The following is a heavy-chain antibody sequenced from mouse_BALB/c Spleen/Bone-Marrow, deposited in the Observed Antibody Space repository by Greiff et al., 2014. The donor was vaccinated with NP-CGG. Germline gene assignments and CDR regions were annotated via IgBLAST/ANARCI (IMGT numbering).Heavy chain of an antibody. V-gene: IGHV1S81*02. J-gene: IGHJ1*01. CDR1: GYTFSSYY. CDR2: INPSNGGT. D-gene: IGHD1-1*01. CDR3: TRSNYGYWYFDV. Sequence: VQLQQSGAELVKPGASVKLSCKASGYTFSSYYMYWVKQRPGQGLEWIGEINPSNGGTKFNEKFKSKATLTVDKSSSTAYMQLGSLTSEDSAVYYCTRSNYGYWYFDVWGAGTTVTVSS.